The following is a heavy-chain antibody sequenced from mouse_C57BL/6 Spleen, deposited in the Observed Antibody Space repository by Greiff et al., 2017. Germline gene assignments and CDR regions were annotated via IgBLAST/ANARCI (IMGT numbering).Heavy chain of an antibody. CDR1: GFNIKDYY. CDR3: TSYGNCWFAD. D-gene: IGHD2-1*01. J-gene: IGHJ3*01. V-gene: IGHV14-1*01. CDR2: IDPEDGDT. Sequence: EVQLQQSGAELVRPGASVKLSCTASGFNIKDYYMHWVKQRPEQGLEWIGRIDPEDGDTEYAPKFQGKVTMTADTSSNTAYLQLSSLTSEDTDVYYCTSYGNCWFADWGPGTLVTVSA.